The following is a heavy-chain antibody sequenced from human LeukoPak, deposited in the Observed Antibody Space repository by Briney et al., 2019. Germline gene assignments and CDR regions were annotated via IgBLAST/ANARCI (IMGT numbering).Heavy chain of an antibody. D-gene: IGHD3-3*01. Sequence: PGGSLRLSCAASGFTFSSYAMSWVRQAPGKGLEWVSSISGSGGSTYYADSVKGRFSISRDNSKNTLYLQVNSLRADDTAVYYCARRVDTYYNFWSGYLDYWGQGTLVTVSS. CDR3: ARRVDTYYNFWSGYLDY. J-gene: IGHJ4*02. V-gene: IGHV3-23*01. CDR2: ISGSGGST. CDR1: GFTFSSYA.